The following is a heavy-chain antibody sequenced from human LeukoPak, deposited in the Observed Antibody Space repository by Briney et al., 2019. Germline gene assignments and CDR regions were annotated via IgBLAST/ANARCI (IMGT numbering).Heavy chain of an antibody. V-gene: IGHV1-2*02. D-gene: IGHD2/OR15-2a*01. J-gene: IGHJ4*02. CDR1: GYTFTGYY. Sequence: AASVKVSCTASGYTFTGYYMHWVRPAPRQGLEWMGWINPNSGDTNYALKFQGRVTMTRDTSISTGYMELSRLRSDDTAVYYCALWAIELLDSWGQGTLVTVSS. CDR3: ALWAIELLDS. CDR2: INPNSGDT.